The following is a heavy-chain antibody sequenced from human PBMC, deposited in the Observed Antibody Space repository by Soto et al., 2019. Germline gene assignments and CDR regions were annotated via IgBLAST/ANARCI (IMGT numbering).Heavy chain of an antibody. D-gene: IGHD6-6*01. Sequence: GGSLRLSCAASGFTFSSYGMNWVRQAPGKWLEWVSALSGSGDNTYYADSVKGRFTISRDNSKNTLYLQMNSLRAEDTAVYYCAKERYSSSTFGAMDVWGQGTTVTVSS. CDR2: LSGSGDNT. CDR3: AKERYSSSTFGAMDV. V-gene: IGHV3-23*01. J-gene: IGHJ6*02. CDR1: GFTFSSYG.